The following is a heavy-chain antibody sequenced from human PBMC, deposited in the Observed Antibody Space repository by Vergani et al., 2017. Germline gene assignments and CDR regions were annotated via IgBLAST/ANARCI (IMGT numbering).Heavy chain of an antibody. CDR3: ARDPLYSTTWPFLLLDMDV. D-gene: IGHD6-13*01. Sequence: QVQLQESGPGLVRPSQTLSLTCTVSGGSISSGSYYWSWFRQPAGKGLEWIGRFYTGGGTSYSPSLKSRVTISVDTSKNQFSLQLSSVTAADTAVYYCARDPLYSTTWPFLLLDMDVWGQGTTVTVSS. CDR2: FYTGGGT. V-gene: IGHV4-61*02. J-gene: IGHJ6*02. CDR1: GGSISSGSYY.